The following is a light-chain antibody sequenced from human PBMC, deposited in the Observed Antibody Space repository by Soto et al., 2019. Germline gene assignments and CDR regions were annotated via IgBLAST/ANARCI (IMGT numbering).Light chain of an antibody. Sequence: QPVLTQSPSASASLGASVKLTCTLSSGHSTFAIAWHQQQPEKGPRYLMKVGSDGSHIRGDGIPDRFSGSSSGAERYLTISSLQSEDEADYYGQTWGTDIRVFGGGTKVTVL. V-gene: IGLV4-69*01. CDR1: SGHSTFA. CDR2: VGSDGSH. CDR3: QTWGTDIRV. J-gene: IGLJ3*02.